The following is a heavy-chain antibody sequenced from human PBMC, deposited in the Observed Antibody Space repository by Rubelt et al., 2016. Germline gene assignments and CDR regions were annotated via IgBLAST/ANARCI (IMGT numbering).Heavy chain of an antibody. CDR1: GGTFSSYA. V-gene: IGHV1-69*04. CDR3: AREPLHHAPYYFDY. CDR2: IIPILGIA. D-gene: IGHD1-14*01. J-gene: IGHJ4*02. Sequence: VKKPGSSVKVSCKASGGTFSSYAISWVRQAPGQGLEWMGRIIPILGIANYAQKFQGRVTITADKSTSTAYMELSSLRSEDTAVYYCAREPLHHAPYYFDYWGQGTLVTVSS.